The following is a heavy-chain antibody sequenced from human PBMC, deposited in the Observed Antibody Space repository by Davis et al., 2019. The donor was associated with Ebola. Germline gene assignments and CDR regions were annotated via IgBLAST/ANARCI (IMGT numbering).Heavy chain of an antibody. CDR1: GGSISSSNW. CDR3: ARGEGRKELRLRGYYYYYYGMDV. D-gene: IGHD5-12*01. Sequence: MPGGSLRLSCTVSGGSISSSNWWSWVRQPPGKGLEWIGEIYHSGSTNYNPSLKSRVTISVDTSKNQFSLKLSSVTAADTAVYYCARGEGRKELRLRGYYYYYYGMDVWGQGTTVTVSS. J-gene: IGHJ6*02. V-gene: IGHV4-4*02. CDR2: IYHSGST.